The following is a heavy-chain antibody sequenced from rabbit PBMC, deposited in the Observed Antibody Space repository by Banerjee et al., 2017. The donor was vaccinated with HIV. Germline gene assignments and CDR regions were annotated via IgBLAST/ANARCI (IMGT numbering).Heavy chain of an antibody. V-gene: IGHV1S45*01. CDR3: AREGYTYGYAGYAYALNL. D-gene: IGHD6-1*01. Sequence: QEHLEESGGDLVKPEGSLTLTCTASGFSFTSTYYICWVRQAPGKGLEWVACIYVVSSDSTYYASWAKGRFTISKTSSTTVTLQMTSLTAADTATYFCAREGYTYGYAGYAYALNLWGPGTLVTVS. J-gene: IGHJ4*01. CDR1: GFSFTSTYY. CDR2: IYVVSSDST.